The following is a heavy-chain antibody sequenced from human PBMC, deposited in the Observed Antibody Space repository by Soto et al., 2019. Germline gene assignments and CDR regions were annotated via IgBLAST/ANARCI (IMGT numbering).Heavy chain of an antibody. CDR1: GYSFTSYW. CDR3: ARDSSGYYYLVDY. Sequence: GESLKISCKGSGYSFTSYWISWVRQMPGKGLEWMGRIDPSDSYTNYSPSFKGHVTISADKSISTAYLQWSSLKASDTAMYYCARDSSGYYYLVDYWGQGTLVTVSS. J-gene: IGHJ4*02. D-gene: IGHD3-22*01. V-gene: IGHV5-10-1*01. CDR2: IDPSDSYT.